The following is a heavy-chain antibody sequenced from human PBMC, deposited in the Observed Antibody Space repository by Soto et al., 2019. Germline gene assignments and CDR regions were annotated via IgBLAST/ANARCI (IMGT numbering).Heavy chain of an antibody. D-gene: IGHD2-21*01. Sequence: GESLKISYKGSGYSFTSYWIGWVRQMPGKGLEWMGIIYPGDSDTRYSPSFQGQVTISADKSISTAYLQWSSLKASDTAMYYCARHYSRPRYYYGMDVWGQGTTVTVSS. CDR1: GYSFTSYW. J-gene: IGHJ6*02. CDR3: ARHYSRPRYYYGMDV. CDR2: IYPGDSDT. V-gene: IGHV5-51*01.